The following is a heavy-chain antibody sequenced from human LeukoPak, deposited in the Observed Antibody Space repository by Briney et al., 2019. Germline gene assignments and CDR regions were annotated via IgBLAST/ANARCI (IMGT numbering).Heavy chain of an antibody. CDR1: GGSISSSSYY. J-gene: IGHJ4*02. D-gene: IGHD6-13*01. CDR3: AINPGGIAAAGTE. CDR2: IYYSGST. Sequence: SETLSLTCTVSGGSISSSSYYWGWLRQPPGKGLEWIGSIYYSGSTYYNPALKSRVTISVDTSKNQFSLKLSSVTAADTAVYYCAINPGGIAAAGTEWGQGTLVTDSS. V-gene: IGHV4-39*01.